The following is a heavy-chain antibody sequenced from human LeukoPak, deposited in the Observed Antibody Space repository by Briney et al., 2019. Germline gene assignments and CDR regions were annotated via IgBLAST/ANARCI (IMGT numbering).Heavy chain of an antibody. CDR2: IYHSGST. Sequence: PSETLSLTCAVSGYSISSGYYWGWIRQPPGKGLEWIGSIYHSGSTYYNPSLKSRVTISVDTSKNQFTLKLSSVTAADTAVYYCARGRAPAASNWFDPWGQGTLVTVSS. V-gene: IGHV4-38-2*01. D-gene: IGHD2-2*01. CDR1: GYSISSGYY. CDR3: ARGRAPAASNWFDP. J-gene: IGHJ5*02.